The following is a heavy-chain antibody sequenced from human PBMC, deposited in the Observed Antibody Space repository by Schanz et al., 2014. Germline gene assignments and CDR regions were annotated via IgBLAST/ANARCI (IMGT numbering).Heavy chain of an antibody. Sequence: EVQLVESGGGLIQPGGSLRLSCAVSGFSVSTNYMSWARQAPGKGLEWISSLYINAGSTRYADSVKGRFFISRDSSKTXPSLQMTSLPAPDTTIYFCARDESRDGYNLAFDVWGQGTLVTVSS. CDR1: GFSVSTNY. D-gene: IGHD2-21*01. CDR2: LYINAGST. J-gene: IGHJ3*01. CDR3: ARDESRDGYNLAFDV. V-gene: IGHV3-53*01.